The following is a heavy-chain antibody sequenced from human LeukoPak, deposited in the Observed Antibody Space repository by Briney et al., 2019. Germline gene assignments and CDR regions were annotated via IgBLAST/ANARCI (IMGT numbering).Heavy chain of an antibody. Sequence: PGGSLRLSCAASGFTFTSFQMTWVRQAPGKGLEWVSYIGAGGSDIYYADSVKGRFTISRDNAKNSLYLQMNSLRAEDTAVYYCARLRSSSFYYYYMDVWGKGTTVTVSS. V-gene: IGHV3-48*03. D-gene: IGHD6-6*01. CDR2: IGAGGSDI. CDR1: GFTFTSFQ. CDR3: ARLRSSSFYYYYMDV. J-gene: IGHJ6*03.